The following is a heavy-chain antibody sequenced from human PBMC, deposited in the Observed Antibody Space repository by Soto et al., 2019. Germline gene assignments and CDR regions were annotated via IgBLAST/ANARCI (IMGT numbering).Heavy chain of an antibody. V-gene: IGHV3-23*01. Sequence: EVQLLESGGGLVQPGGSLRVSCAASGFTFSSFAMSWVRQAPGKGLEWVSEISGSGGRTKYADSVKGRITISRDNSKNTLHLQMNSLRAEDTAVYYCAKDPYGGYDQSAFDMWGQGTMVTVSS. CDR2: ISGSGGRT. J-gene: IGHJ3*02. CDR1: GFTFSSFA. CDR3: AKDPYGGYDQSAFDM. D-gene: IGHD5-12*01.